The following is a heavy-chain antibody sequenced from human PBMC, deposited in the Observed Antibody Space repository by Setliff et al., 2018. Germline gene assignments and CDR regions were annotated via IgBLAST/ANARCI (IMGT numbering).Heavy chain of an antibody. CDR2: IRFDGTIK. CDR1: RITFSSFA. J-gene: IGHJ6*03. V-gene: IGHV3-30*02. D-gene: IGHD3-16*01. CDR3: ARLSIKSGGGPYYNYYYMDV. Sequence: GGSLRLSCAASRITFSSFAMHWVRQAPGKGLEWVGFIRFDGTIKYYADSVKGRFTISRDNAKNILYLQMNSLRVEDTAVYYCARLSIKSGGGPYYNYYYMDVWGKGTTVTVSS.